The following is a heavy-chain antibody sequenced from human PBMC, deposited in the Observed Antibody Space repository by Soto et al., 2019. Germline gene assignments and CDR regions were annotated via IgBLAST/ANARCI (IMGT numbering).Heavy chain of an antibody. CDR3: ARHYSAAGTPFDY. D-gene: IGHD6-13*01. Sequence: TLSLTCTVSGGSISSYYWSWIRQPPGKGLEWIGYIYYSGSTNYNPSLKSRVTISVDTSKNQFSLKLSSVTAADTAVYYCARHYSAAGTPFDYWGQGTLVTVSS. V-gene: IGHV4-59*08. CDR1: GGSISSYY. J-gene: IGHJ4*02. CDR2: IYYSGST.